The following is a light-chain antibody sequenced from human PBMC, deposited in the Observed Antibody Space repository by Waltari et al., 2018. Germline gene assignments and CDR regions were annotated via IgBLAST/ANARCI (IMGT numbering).Light chain of an antibody. CDR3: QQTYSVPLT. J-gene: IGKJ4*01. V-gene: IGKV1-39*01. Sequence: DIQVTQSPSSLSASVGDRLIITCRTSQTITNSLNWYQQKPGKAPQLLIYAASNLQSGVPSRFSGSGSGTDFTLTISSLQPDDFAIYFCQQTYSVPLTFGGGTRVEIK. CDR1: QTITNS. CDR2: AAS.